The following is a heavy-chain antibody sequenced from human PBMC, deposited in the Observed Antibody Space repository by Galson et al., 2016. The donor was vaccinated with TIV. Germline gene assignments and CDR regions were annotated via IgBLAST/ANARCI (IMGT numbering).Heavy chain of an antibody. CDR2: IYESGNT. Sequence: ETLSLTCAVSGYSISSGYYWGWIRQPPGKGLEWIGSIYESGNTYYNPSLKSRVTISVDTSKNHFSLNLSSVTAADTAVYYCAGHVSGWSFDYWGQGTLVTVSS. J-gene: IGHJ4*02. CDR1: GYSISSGYY. CDR3: AGHVSGWSFDY. V-gene: IGHV4-38-2*01. D-gene: IGHD6-19*01.